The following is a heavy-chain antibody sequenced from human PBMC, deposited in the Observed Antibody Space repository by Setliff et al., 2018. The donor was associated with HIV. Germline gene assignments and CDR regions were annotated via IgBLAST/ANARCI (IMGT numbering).Heavy chain of an antibody. CDR1: GYSFTTYW. J-gene: IGHJ4*02. CDR2: IYSGDSET. V-gene: IGHV5-51*01. CDR3: ARGIAALTASFDY. Sequence: PGESLKISCRGSGYSFTTYWIAWVRQMPGKGLEWMGIIYSGDSETRYSPAFRGHVTVSVDKSINTAYLHWSSLKASDSGMYYCARGIAALTASFDYWGQGSLVTVSS. D-gene: IGHD2-21*02.